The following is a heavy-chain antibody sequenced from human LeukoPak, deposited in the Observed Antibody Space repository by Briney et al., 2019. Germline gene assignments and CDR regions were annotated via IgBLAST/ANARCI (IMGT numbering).Heavy chain of an antibody. D-gene: IGHD3-10*01. CDR1: GYTFTGYY. Sequence: GASVKVSCKASGYTFTGYYMHWVRQAPGQGLEWMGRINPNSGGTNYAQKFQGRVTMTRDTSISTAYMELSRLRSDDTAVYYCAKTLWFGELSQYYYYGMDVWGQGTTVTVSS. CDR3: AKTLWFGELSQYYYYGMDV. CDR2: INPNSGGT. J-gene: IGHJ6*02. V-gene: IGHV1-2*02.